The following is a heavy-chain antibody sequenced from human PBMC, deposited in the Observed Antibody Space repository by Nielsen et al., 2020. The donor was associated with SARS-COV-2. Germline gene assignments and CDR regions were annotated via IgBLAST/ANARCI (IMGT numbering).Heavy chain of an antibody. V-gene: IGHV3-21*01. Sequence: GGSLRLSCAASGFTFSSYSMNWVRQAPGKGLEWVSSISSSSSYIYYADSVKGRFTISRDNAKNSLYLQMNSLRAEDTAVYYCARASAGYCSSTSCYVAYYYYYGMDVWGQGTTVTVSS. CDR3: ARASAGYCSSTSCYVAYYYYYGMDV. D-gene: IGHD2-2*01. CDR2: ISSSSSYI. CDR1: GFTFSSYS. J-gene: IGHJ6*02.